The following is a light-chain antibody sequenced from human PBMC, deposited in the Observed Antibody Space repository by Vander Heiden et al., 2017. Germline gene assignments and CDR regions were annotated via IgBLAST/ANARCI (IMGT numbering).Light chain of an antibody. V-gene: IGKV4-1*01. CDR2: WAS. J-gene: IGKJ3*01. Sequence: DIVMTQSPDSLAVSLGERATINCKSSQSILYSSNNKNYLAWYQRKPGQPPKLLIYWASTRESGVPDRFSGSGSGTDFTLTISSLQAEDVAVYYCQHYYSTPPTFGPGTKVDIK. CDR3: QHYYSTPPT. CDR1: QSILYSSNNKNY.